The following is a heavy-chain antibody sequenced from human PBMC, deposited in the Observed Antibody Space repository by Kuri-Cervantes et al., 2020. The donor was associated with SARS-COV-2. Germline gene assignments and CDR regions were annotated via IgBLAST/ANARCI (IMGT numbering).Heavy chain of an antibody. J-gene: IGHJ4*02. D-gene: IGHD6-13*01. Sequence: ESLKISCTVSGGSISSSSYYWGWIRQPPGKGLEWTGSIYYSGSTYYNPSLKSRVTISVDTSKNQFSLKLSSVTAADTAVYYCAALAAAGSVDYWGQGTLVTVSS. CDR1: GGSISSSSYY. V-gene: IGHV4-39*01. CDR3: AALAAAGSVDY. CDR2: IYYSGST.